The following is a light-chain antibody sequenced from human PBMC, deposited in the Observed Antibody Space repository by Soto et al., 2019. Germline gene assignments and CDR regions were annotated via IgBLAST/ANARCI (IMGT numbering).Light chain of an antibody. CDR3: LQDYSYPRT. J-gene: IGKJ1*01. V-gene: IGKV1-6*01. CDR2: GAS. Sequence: VQMTQSPSSLSASVGDRVTITCRASQGIRTDLGWYQQTPGKAPKLLISGASSLQSGVPSRFSGSGSGADFTLTISSLQPEDSATYYCLQDYSYPRTFGQGTKVEIK. CDR1: QGIRTD.